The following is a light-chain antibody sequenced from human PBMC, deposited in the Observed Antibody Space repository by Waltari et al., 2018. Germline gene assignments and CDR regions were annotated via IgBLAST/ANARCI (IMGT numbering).Light chain of an antibody. V-gene: IGKV3-20*01. CDR1: QRLTKNY. CDR2: GAS. J-gene: IGKJ2*01. CDR3: QQYGSSVLYT. Sequence: VLTQSPGTLSLSPGERATLSCRASQRLTKNYLAWYQQKPGQAPRLLIYGASSRAAGIPDRFSGSGSGTDFTLTISRLESEEFSVYYCQQYGSSVLYTFGQGTKLEIK.